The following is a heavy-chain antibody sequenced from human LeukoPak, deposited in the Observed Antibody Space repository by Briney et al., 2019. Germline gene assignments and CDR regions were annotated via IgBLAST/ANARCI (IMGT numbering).Heavy chain of an antibody. J-gene: IGHJ6*03. Sequence: ASVKVSCKVSGYTLTELSMHWVRQAPGKGLEWMGGFDPEDGETIYAQKFQGRVTMTEDTSTDTAYMELSSLRSEDTAVYYCATGRDCTNGVCDTPGDFYYYMDVWGKGTTVTVSS. CDR2: FDPEDGET. D-gene: IGHD2-8*01. CDR3: ATGRDCTNGVCDTPGDFYYYMDV. V-gene: IGHV1-24*01. CDR1: GYTLTELS.